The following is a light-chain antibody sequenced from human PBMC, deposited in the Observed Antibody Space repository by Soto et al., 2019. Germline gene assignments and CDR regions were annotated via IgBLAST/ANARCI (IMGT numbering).Light chain of an antibody. J-gene: IGKJ1*01. CDR3: QQYNNGPPWT. V-gene: IGKV3-15*01. CDR1: QSVNSN. CDR2: GAS. Sequence: EIVMTQSPATLSVSPGERATLSCRASQSVNSNLAWYQQKPGQAPRLLIYGASTRATGIPARFSGSGSGTEFTLAISSLQSEDFAVYYCQQYNNGPPWTFGQGTKVDIK.